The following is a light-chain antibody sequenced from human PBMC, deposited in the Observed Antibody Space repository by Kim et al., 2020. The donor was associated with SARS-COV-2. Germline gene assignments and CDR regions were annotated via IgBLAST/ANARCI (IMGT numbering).Light chain of an antibody. Sequence: QTATLTCPGNLHNGCDQGAAWLRQHQGHPPKLLSYRNNSRPSGISERLSAARAGNTASLTVTVLQPKEEADYYCSAWDSSLGVWVFGGGTQLTVL. J-gene: IGLJ3*02. CDR2: RNN. V-gene: IGLV10-54*01. CDR1: LHNGCDQG. CDR3: SAWDSSLGVWV.